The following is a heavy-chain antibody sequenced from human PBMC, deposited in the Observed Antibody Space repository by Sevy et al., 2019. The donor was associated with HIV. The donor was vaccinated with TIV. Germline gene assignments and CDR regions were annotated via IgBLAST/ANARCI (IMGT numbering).Heavy chain of an antibody. CDR1: GGNLHNYG. Sequence: ASVKVSCKASGGNLHNYGINWVRQAPGQGLEWMGGLIPIFRTSTYAQNFRGRITFAADEATSTFYLEMSSLRADDTAVYYCSRDRGPAAISDAFDILGQGTMVTVSS. D-gene: IGHD2-2*02. J-gene: IGHJ3*02. CDR2: LIPIFRTS. V-gene: IGHV1-69*13. CDR3: SRDRGPAAISDAFDI.